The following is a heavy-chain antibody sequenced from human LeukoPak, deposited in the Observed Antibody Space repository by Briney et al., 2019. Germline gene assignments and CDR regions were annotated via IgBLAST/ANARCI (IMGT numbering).Heavy chain of an antibody. CDR3: AREGNSYGAPFDY. CDR1: GGSIGSGGYY. V-gene: IGHV4-61*08. J-gene: IGHJ4*02. CDR2: IYHSGST. Sequence: SETLSLTCTVSGGSIGSGGYYWSWIRQPPGKGLEWIGYIYHSGSTYYNPSLKSRVTISVDTSKNQFSLKLSSVTAADTAVYYCAREGNSYGAPFDYWGQGTLVTVSS. D-gene: IGHD5-18*01.